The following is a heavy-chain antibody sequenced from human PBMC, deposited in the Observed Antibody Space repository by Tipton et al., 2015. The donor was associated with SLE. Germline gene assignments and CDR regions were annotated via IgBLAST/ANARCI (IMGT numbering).Heavy chain of an antibody. CDR3: ARGAQSREFDY. V-gene: IGHV4-4*09. J-gene: IGHJ4*02. CDR2: IYNGGNT. Sequence: LRLSCIVSGGSISSHFWSWIRQSPGKGLEWIGYIYNGGNTNYTPSLRSRVTMSVDTSKNQFFLNLTSVTAADTALYYCARGAQSREFDYWGQGTLVTVSS. CDR1: GGSISSHF.